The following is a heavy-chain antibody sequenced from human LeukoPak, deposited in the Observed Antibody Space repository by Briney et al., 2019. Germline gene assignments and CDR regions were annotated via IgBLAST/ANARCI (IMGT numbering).Heavy chain of an antibody. CDR3: ARAGVYSSSVDY. CDR2: IIPIFGTA. CDR1: GVTFRNYA. J-gene: IGHJ4*02. D-gene: IGHD6-13*01. Sequence: SVRLSCTASGVTFRNYAMTWVRQAPGQGLEWVGAIIPIFGTANYAQKFQGRVTITADDSTSTAYMELSSLRSEDTAVYYCARAGVYSSSVDYWGQGTLVTVSS. V-gene: IGHV1-69*01.